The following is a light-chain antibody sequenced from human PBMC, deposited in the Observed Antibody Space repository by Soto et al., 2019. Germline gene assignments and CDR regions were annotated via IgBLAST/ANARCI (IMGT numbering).Light chain of an antibody. CDR1: QTISNY. Sequence: DIQMTQSPASLAASLGDRITISCRASQTISNYLNWYHQEPGKAPKLLIYASSTLQSGVPSTFSGSGSGTEFTLSISSLQPEDFGTYYCQQSYNIPFTFGPGTKVDVK. CDR2: ASS. J-gene: IGKJ3*01. CDR3: QQSYNIPFT. V-gene: IGKV1-39*01.